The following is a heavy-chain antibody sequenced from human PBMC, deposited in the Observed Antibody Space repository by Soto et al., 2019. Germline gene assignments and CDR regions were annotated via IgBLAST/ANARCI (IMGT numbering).Heavy chain of an antibody. CDR2: IKEDGSEK. V-gene: IGHV3-7*01. CDR3: ARGCITRPCSWGNYFDY. D-gene: IGHD3-16*01. Sequence: GGSLRLSCAASGFTFSSYWMNWVRQTPGKGLEWVASIKEDGSEKYYVDSVKDRFTISRDNSKNSLSLQMNSLRAEDTAVYYCARGCITRPCSWGNYFDYWGQGTLVTVSS. CDR1: GFTFSSYW. J-gene: IGHJ4*02.